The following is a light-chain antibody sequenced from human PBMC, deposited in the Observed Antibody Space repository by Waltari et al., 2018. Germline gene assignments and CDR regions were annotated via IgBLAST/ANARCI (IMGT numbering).Light chain of an antibody. V-gene: IGKV1D-13*01. J-gene: IGKJ1*01. CDR1: QGIGTY. CDR2: AAS. CDR3: LHYNNNPWT. Sequence: IQMTQSLSSLPASAGYSVTITCRASQGIGTYLNWFQQKPGKPPKRLIFAASSLEGGVPSRFSGSGSGTDFTLTISSLQPDDFATYYCLHYNNNPWTFGQGTKVEIK.